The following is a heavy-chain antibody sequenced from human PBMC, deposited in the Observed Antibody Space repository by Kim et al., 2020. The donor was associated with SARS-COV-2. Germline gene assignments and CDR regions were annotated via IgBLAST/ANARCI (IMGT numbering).Heavy chain of an antibody. D-gene: IGHD3-22*01. V-gene: IGHV1-46*01. Sequence: YAQKFQGRVTMTRDTSTSTVYMELSSLRSEDTAVYYCARVPYYYDFPFGYWGQGTLVTVSS. J-gene: IGHJ4*02. CDR3: ARVPYYYDFPFGY.